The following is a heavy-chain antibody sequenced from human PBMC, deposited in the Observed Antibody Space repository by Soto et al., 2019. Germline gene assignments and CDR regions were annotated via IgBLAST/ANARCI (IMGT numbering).Heavy chain of an antibody. CDR2: MNPSSGNT. CDR1: GYTFTSYD. Sequence: ASVKVSCKASGYTFTSYDINWVRQATGQGLEWMGWMNPSSGNTGYAQKFQGRVTMTRNTSISTAYMELSSLRSEDTAVYYCARGLLWFRELLFNYYYYGMDVWGQGTTVTVSS. CDR3: ARGLLWFRELLFNYYYYGMDV. D-gene: IGHD3-10*01. J-gene: IGHJ6*02. V-gene: IGHV1-8*01.